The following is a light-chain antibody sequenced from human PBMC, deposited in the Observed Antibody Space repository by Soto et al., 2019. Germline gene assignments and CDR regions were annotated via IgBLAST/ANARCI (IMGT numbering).Light chain of an antibody. V-gene: IGKV3-20*01. Sequence: EVVLTQSPGTLSLSPGERATLSCGASQSVSSTYLAWYQQKPGQAPRILIYGASSRATGIPDRFSGSGSGTDFTLTISRLEPEDCAVYYCQQYDNSRWTFGQGTKVEIK. CDR2: GAS. J-gene: IGKJ1*01. CDR1: QSVSSTY. CDR3: QQYDNSRWT.